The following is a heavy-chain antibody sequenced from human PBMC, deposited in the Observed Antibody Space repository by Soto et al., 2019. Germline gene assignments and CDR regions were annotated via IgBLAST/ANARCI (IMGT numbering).Heavy chain of an antibody. Sequence: GEPLKIAWKGSGYSFTIYWISRVRQMPGKGLEWMGRIDPSDSYTNYSPSFQGRVTISADKSISTAYLQWSSLKASDTAMYYCASLVGRVDNWAQGTLVTVSS. CDR3: ASLVGRVDN. CDR1: GYSFTIYW. V-gene: IGHV5-10-1*01. CDR2: IDPSDSYT. J-gene: IGHJ4*02. D-gene: IGHD2-21*01.